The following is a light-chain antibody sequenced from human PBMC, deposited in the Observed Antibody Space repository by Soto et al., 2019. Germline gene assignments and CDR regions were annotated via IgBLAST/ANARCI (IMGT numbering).Light chain of an antibody. V-gene: IGKV3-20*01. CDR2: GAS. Sequence: EIVLTQSPGTLSLSPGEIATLSCRAIQSVSSRFLAWYLQKPGQAPRLLIYGASSRATGIPDRFSGSGSGTDFTLTISRLEPEDFAGYCCQQYGSLCTFGQGTKLEI. CDR3: QQYGSLCT. J-gene: IGKJ2*01. CDR1: QSVSSRF.